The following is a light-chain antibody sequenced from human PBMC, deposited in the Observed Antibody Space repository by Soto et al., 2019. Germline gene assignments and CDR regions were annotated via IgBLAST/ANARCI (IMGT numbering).Light chain of an antibody. Sequence: EIVMTQSPDILSVSPGETATLSCRASQSVGSNLAWYQQKPGQAPTLLISDASTRAAGLPARFSGSGSGTEFPLPISRRQSEDFAVYYCEQSNNWPKTFGQGTRVEI. CDR2: DAS. CDR1: QSVGSN. CDR3: EQSNNWPKT. J-gene: IGKJ1*01. V-gene: IGKV3-15*01.